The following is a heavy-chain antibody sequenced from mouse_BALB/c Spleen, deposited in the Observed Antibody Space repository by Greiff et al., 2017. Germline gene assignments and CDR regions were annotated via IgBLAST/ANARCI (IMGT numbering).Heavy chain of an antibody. V-gene: IGHV5-15*02. D-gene: IGHD1-1*01. CDR1: GFTFSDYG. J-gene: IGHJ1*01. CDR3: ARDLGTTVVEGYFDV. CDR2: ISNLAYSI. Sequence: EVMLVESGGGLVQPGGSRKLSCAASGFTFSDYGMAWVRQAPGKGPEWVAFISNLAYSIYYADTVTGRFTISRENAKNTLYLEMSSLRSEDTAMYYCARDLGTTVVEGYFDVWGAGTTVTVSS.